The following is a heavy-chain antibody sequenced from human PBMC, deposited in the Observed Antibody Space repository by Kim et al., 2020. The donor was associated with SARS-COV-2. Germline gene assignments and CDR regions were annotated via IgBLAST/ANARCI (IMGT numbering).Heavy chain of an antibody. V-gene: IGHV4-38-2*02. J-gene: IGHJ5*02. D-gene: IGHD3-16*02. CDR1: GYSISSGYY. CDR3: ARDSRNDYIWGNYRPPHPAFWFDP. CDR2: IYHSEST. Sequence: SETLSLTCTVSGYSISSGYYWGWIRQPRGMGLEWIGSIYHSESTYYSPSLKSRVTMSVDTSKNQFSLRLSSVTAADTAVYYCARDSRNDYIWGNYRPPHPAFWFDPWGQGTLVTVSS.